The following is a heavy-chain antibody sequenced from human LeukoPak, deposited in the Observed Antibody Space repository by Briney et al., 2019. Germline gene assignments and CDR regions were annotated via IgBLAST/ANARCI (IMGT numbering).Heavy chain of an antibody. D-gene: IGHD6-13*01. CDR3: IAVIAAAGDFDY. V-gene: IGHV3-15*01. J-gene: IGHJ4*02. CDR1: GXTFSSYE. CDR2: IKSKTDGGTT. Sequence: AGGSLRLSCAASGXTFSSYEMNWVRQAPGKGLESVGRIKSKTDGGTTDYAAPVKGRFTISRDDSKNTLYLQMNSLKTEDTAVYYCIAVIAAAGDFDYWGQGTLVTVSS.